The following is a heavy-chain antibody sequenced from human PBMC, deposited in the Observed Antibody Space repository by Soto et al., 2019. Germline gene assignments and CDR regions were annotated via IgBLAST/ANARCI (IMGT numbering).Heavy chain of an antibody. CDR1: GYTFTSYA. D-gene: IGHD2-2*02. Sequence: QVQLVQSGAEVKKPAASGKVSCKASGYTFTSYAMHWVRQAPGQRHEWMGWINAGNGNTKYSQKFQGRVSITRDTSARTAYMELSSLRSEDTAVYYCARGYCSSTSCYTKFDPWGQGTLVTVSS. CDR3: ARGYCSSTSCYTKFDP. V-gene: IGHV1-3*01. J-gene: IGHJ5*02. CDR2: INAGNGNT.